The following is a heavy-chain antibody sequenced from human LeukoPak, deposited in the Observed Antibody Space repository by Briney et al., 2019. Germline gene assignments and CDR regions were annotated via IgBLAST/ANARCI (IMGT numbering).Heavy chain of an antibody. D-gene: IGHD3-10*01. CDR1: GGSISSGGYY. J-gene: IGHJ3*02. V-gene: IGHV4-31*03. CDR3: ARDLDGLGGAFDI. Sequence: SETLSLTCTVSGGSISSGGYYWSWIRQHPGKGLEWIGYIYYSGSTYYNPSLKSRVTISVDTSKNQFSLKLSSVTAADTAVYYCARDLDGLGGAFDIWGQGTMVTVSS. CDR2: IYYSGST.